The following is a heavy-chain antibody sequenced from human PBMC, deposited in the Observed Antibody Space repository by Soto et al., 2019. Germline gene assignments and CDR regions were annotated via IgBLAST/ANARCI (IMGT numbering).Heavy chain of an antibody. Sequence: EVQLVESGGGLVQPGGSLRLSCAASGFTFTSNWMHWVRQAPGKGLVWVSRINSDGTTTTYADSVKGRFTISRDNAKNTLYLQVNSLGGEDTAVYYCTRGGATGAGIYHFANWGQGTLVTVSS. J-gene: IGHJ4*02. V-gene: IGHV3-74*01. CDR1: GFTFTSNW. D-gene: IGHD3-10*01. CDR3: TRGGATGAGIYHFAN. CDR2: INSDGTTT.